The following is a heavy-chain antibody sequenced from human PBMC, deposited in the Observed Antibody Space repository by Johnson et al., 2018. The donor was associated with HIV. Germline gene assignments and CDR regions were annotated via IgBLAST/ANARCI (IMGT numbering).Heavy chain of an antibody. J-gene: IGHJ3*02. V-gene: IGHV3-43D*03. CDR2: ISWDGGST. Sequence: VQLVESGGVVVQPGGSLRLSCAASGFTFDDYAMHWVRQAPGKGLEWVSLISWDGGSTYYADSVKGRFTISRDNSKNSLYLQMNSLIAEDNALYYCAKDIRGDPVVVSAFDIWGQGTMVTVSS. CDR3: AKDIRGDPVVVSAFDI. D-gene: IGHD3-22*01. CDR1: GFTFDDYA.